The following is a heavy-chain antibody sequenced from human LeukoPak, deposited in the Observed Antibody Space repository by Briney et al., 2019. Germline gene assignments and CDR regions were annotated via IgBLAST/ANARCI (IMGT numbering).Heavy chain of an antibody. CDR1: GGSISSSNW. CDR3: ARGGYYGSGNDFRFDP. D-gene: IGHD3-10*01. J-gene: IGHJ5*02. CDR2: IYHSGST. Sequence: SGTLSLTCAVSGGSISSSNWWSWVSQPPGKGLEWIGEIYHSGSTNYNPSLKSRVTISVDKSKNQFSLKLTSVTAADTAVYFCARGGYYGSGNDFRFDPWGQGTLVTVSS. V-gene: IGHV4-4*02.